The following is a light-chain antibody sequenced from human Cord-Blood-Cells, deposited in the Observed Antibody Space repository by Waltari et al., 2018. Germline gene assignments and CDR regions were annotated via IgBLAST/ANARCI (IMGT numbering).Light chain of an antibody. Sequence: QSALTQPASVSGSPGQSITTSCTGTSIDAGGYNYVSWYQQHPAKAPKLMIYDVSKRPSGVSNRFSGSKSGNTASLTISGLQAEDEADYYCSSYTSSSTYVFGTGTKVTVL. V-gene: IGLV2-14*01. CDR2: DVS. CDR3: SSYTSSSTYV. CDR1: SIDAGGYNY. J-gene: IGLJ1*01.